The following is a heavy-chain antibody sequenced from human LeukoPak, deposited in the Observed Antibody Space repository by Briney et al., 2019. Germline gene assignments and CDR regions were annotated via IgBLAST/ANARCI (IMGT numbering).Heavy chain of an antibody. CDR2: ISGSGDNT. CDR3: ARVTYGSGTYGAFDY. Sequence: GGTLRLSCAASGFTFSTYGMSWVRQAPGKGLEWVSTISGSGDNTYYADSVKGRFTISRDNSKNTLYLQMNSLRAEDTAVYYCARVTYGSGTYGAFDYWGQGTLVTVSS. D-gene: IGHD3-10*01. J-gene: IGHJ4*02. CDR1: GFTFSTYG. V-gene: IGHV3-23*01.